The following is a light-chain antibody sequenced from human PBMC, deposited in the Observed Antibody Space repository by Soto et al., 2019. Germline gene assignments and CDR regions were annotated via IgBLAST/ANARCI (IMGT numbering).Light chain of an antibody. CDR3: SSYTSSSTLEVV. CDR2: DVS. J-gene: IGLJ2*01. V-gene: IGLV2-14*01. CDR1: SSDVGGYNY. Sequence: QSALTQPASVSGSPGQSITISCTGTSSDVGGYNYVSWYQQHPGKAPKLMIYDVSNRPSGVSNRFSGSKSGNTASLTISGLQAEDVADYYCSSYTSSSTLEVVFGGGTKLTVL.